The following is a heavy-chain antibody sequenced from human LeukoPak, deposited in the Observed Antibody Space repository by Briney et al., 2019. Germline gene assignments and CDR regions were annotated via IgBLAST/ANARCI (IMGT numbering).Heavy chain of an antibody. CDR2: FYTSGGT. V-gene: IGHV4-4*07. Sequence: SETLSLTCTVSGDSITGDSITGYYWGWIRQSAGKGLEWIGHFYTSGGTDYNPSLKSRLTMSGDTSKNQFSLKVSSVTAADTAVYYCARLMAAASTGFDYWGQGTLVTVSS. CDR3: ARLMAAASTGFDY. D-gene: IGHD6-13*01. CDR1: GDSITGDSITGYY. J-gene: IGHJ4*02.